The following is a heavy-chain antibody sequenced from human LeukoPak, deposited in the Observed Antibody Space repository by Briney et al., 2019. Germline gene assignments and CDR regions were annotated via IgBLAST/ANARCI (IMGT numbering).Heavy chain of an antibody. CDR2: INPNSGGT. D-gene: IGHD1-20*01. J-gene: IGHJ4*02. V-gene: IGHV1-2*02. CDR1: GYTFTAYY. CDR3: ARGSNWNYFDY. Sequence: ASVKVSCKASGYTFTAYYIHWVRQAPGQGGEGMGWINPNSGGTDYAQRFQGRVTMTADTSLNTAYMDLSRLRSDDTAVYYCARGSNWNYFDYWGQGTLVTVSS.